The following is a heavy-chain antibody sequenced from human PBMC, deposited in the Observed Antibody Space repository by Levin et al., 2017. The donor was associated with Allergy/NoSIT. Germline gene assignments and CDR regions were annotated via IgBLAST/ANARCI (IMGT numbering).Heavy chain of an antibody. CDR2: ISSSSSTI. V-gene: IGHV3-48*02. Sequence: GGSLRLSCAASGFTFSSYSMNWVRQAPGKGLEWVSYISSSSSTIYYADSVKGRFTISRDNAKNSLYLQMNSLRDEDTAVYYCARDSRYSSSSLYYYYYMDVWGKGTTVTVSS. J-gene: IGHJ6*03. CDR3: ARDSRYSSSSLYYYYYMDV. CDR1: GFTFSSYS. D-gene: IGHD6-6*01.